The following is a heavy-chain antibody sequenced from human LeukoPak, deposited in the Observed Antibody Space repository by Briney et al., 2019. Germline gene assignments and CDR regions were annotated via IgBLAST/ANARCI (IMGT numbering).Heavy chain of an antibody. Sequence: SETLSLTCTVSGGSISSRSYYWGWIRQPPEKGLEWIGSIYYSGSTYYNPSLKSRVTMSVDTSKNQFSLKLSSVTAADTAVYYCARDPDPAFDIWGQGTMVTVSS. CDR1: GGSISSRSYY. CDR3: ARDPDPAFDI. CDR2: IYYSGST. D-gene: IGHD3-10*01. J-gene: IGHJ3*02. V-gene: IGHV4-39*07.